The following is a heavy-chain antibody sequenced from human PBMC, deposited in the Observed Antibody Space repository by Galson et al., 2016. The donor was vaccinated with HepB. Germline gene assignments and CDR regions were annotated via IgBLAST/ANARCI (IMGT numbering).Heavy chain of an antibody. D-gene: IGHD1-1*01. Sequence: TLSLTCTVSGGSVSSGGYYWHWIRQHPGEGLEWIGNMYSSGTTKYNPSLKSRVTISMDTSRNEFSLTLSSVTAADSAVYYCVRLLGTTKFDPWGPGTLVTVSS. V-gene: IGHV4-31*03. J-gene: IGHJ5*02. CDR2: MYSSGTT. CDR1: GGSVSSGGYY. CDR3: VRLLGTTKFDP.